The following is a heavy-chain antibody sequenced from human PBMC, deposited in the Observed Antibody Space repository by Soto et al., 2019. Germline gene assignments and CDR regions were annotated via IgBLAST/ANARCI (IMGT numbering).Heavy chain of an antibody. CDR2: IYYSGST. Sequence: QLQLQESGPGLVKPSETLSLTCTVSGGSISSSSYYWGWIRQPPGKGLEWIGSIYYSGSTYYNPSLKSRVTISVDTSKNQFSLKLSSVTAADTAVYYCARSSGSVLSAFDYWGQGTLVTVSS. D-gene: IGHD3-10*01. V-gene: IGHV4-39*01. CDR1: GGSISSSSYY. CDR3: ARSSGSVLSAFDY. J-gene: IGHJ4*02.